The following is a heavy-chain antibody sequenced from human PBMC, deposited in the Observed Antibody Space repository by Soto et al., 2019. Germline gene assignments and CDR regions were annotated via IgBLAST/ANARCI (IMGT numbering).Heavy chain of an antibody. J-gene: IGHJ4*02. Sequence: PGGSLRLSCAASGFTFSSYAMSWVRQAPGKGLEWVSAISGSGGSTYYADSVKGRFTISRDNSKNTLYLQMNSLRAEDTAVYYCAKDPSPEIYGDYADYWGQGTLVTVSS. V-gene: IGHV3-23*01. CDR2: ISGSGGST. CDR1: GFTFSSYA. D-gene: IGHD4-17*01. CDR3: AKDPSPEIYGDYADY.